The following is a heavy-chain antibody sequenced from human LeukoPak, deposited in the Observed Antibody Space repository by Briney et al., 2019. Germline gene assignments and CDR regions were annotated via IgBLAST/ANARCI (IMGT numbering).Heavy chain of an antibody. CDR2: ISWDGGST. CDR1: GFTFDDYT. D-gene: IGHD1-20*01. J-gene: IGHJ4*02. Sequence: GGSLRLSCAASGFTFDDYTMHWVRQAPGKGLEWVSLISWDGGSTYYADSVKGRFTISRDNSKNSLYLQMNSLRTEDTALYYCAKAFLGGNWNDELDYWGQGTLVTVSS. CDR3: AKAFLGGNWNDELDY. V-gene: IGHV3-43*01.